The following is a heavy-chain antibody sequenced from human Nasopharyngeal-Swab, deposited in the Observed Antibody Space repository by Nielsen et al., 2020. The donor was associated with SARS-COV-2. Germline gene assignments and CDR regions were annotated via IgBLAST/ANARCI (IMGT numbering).Heavy chain of an antibody. CDR1: GYTFTGYY. D-gene: IGHD6-19*01. CDR2: INPNSGGT. J-gene: IGHJ4*02. CDR3: ARDSGAVGTDY. Sequence: ASVKDSCKASGYTFTGYYMHWVRQAPGQGLEWMGWINPNSGGTNYAQKFQGWVTMTRDTSISTAYMELSRLRSDDTAVYYCARDSGAVGTDYWGQGTLVTVSS. V-gene: IGHV1-2*04.